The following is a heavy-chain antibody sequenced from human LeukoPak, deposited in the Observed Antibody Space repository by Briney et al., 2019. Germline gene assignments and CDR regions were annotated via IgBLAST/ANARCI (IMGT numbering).Heavy chain of an antibody. Sequence: GGSLRLSCAASGFTFSNYWMSWVRQAPGKGLEWVANIKDFGSEKYYVDSVKGRFTISRDNAKNSLYLQMNSLRAEDTALYYCVGTRVVVTAYFDYWGQGTLVTVSS. D-gene: IGHD2-21*02. V-gene: IGHV3-7*01. CDR3: VGTRVVVTAYFDY. J-gene: IGHJ4*02. CDR1: GFTFSNYW. CDR2: IKDFGSEK.